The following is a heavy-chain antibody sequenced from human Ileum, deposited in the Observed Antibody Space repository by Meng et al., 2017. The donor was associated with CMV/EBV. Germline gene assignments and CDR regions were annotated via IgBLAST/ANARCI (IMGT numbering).Heavy chain of an antibody. D-gene: IGHD6-13*01. V-gene: IGHV4-39*07. CDR3: ARRAYSTSPYYFDY. CDR2: IYYSGST. J-gene: IGHJ4*02. Sequence: SETLSLTCTVSGGSISSSSYYWGWIRQPPGKGLEWIGSIYYSGSTYYNPSLKSRVTISVDTSKNQFSLKLSSVTAADTAVYYCARRAYSTSPYYFDYWGQGTLVTVSS. CDR1: GGSISSSSYY.